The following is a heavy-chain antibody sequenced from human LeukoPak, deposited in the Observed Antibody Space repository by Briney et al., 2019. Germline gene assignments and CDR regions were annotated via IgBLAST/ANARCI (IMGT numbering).Heavy chain of an antibody. D-gene: IGHD6-19*01. J-gene: IGHJ4*02. V-gene: IGHV3-33*08. Sequence: PGGSLRLSCAASGFTFSSYGMHWVRQAPGKGLEWVAVIWYDGSNKYYADSVKGRFTISRDNSKNTLYLQMNSLRAEDTAVYYCARDGGIAVVPETYYFDYWGQGTLVTVSS. CDR1: GFTFSSYG. CDR3: ARDGGIAVVPETYYFDY. CDR2: IWYDGSNK.